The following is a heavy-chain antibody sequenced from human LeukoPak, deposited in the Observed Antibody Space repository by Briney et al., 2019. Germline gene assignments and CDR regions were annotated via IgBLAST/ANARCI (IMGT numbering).Heavy chain of an antibody. CDR3: ARIDSSGWYKYYFDY. CDR2: IYYSGST. D-gene: IGHD6-19*01. J-gene: IGHJ4*02. V-gene: IGHV4-59*01. CDR1: GGSISSYY. Sequence: SETLSLTCTVSGGSISSYYWSWIRQPPGKGLEWIGYIYYSGSTNYNPSLKSRVTISVDTSKNQFSLKLSSVTAADTALYYCARIDSSGWYKYYFDYWGQGTLVTVSS.